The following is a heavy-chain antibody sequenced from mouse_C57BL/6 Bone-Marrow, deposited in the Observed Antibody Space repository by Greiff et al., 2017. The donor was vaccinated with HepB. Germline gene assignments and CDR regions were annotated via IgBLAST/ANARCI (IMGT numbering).Heavy chain of an antibody. Sequence: QVQLKQSGAELARPGASVKLSCKASGYTFTSYGISWVKQRTGQGLEWIGEIYPRSGNTYYNEKFKGKATLTADKSSSTAYMELRSLTSEDSAVYFCARRAPVVANYFDYWGQGTTLTVSS. CDR1: GYTFTSYG. V-gene: IGHV1-81*01. CDR3: ARRAPVVANYFDY. CDR2: IYPRSGNT. D-gene: IGHD1-1*01. J-gene: IGHJ2*01.